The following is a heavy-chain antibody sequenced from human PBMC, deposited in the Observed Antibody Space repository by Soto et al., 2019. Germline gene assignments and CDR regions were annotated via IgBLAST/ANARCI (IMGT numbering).Heavy chain of an antibody. D-gene: IGHD1-26*01. Sequence: GGSLRLSCAASGFTFSNAWMSWVRQAPGKGLEWIGRVKSKTDGGTTDFAAPVKGRFTISRDDSKNTLSLQMNSLKTEDTAVYYCTTDDPINSFWGQGTLVTVSS. J-gene: IGHJ4*02. V-gene: IGHV3-15*01. CDR1: GFTFSNAW. CDR2: VKSKTDGGTT. CDR3: TTDDPINSF.